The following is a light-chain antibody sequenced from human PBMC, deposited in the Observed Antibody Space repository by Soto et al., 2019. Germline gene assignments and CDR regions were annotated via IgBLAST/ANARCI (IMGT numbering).Light chain of an antibody. CDR1: SSDVGGYNY. Sequence: QSALTQPASVSGSTGQSITISCTGTSSDVGGYNYVSWYQQHPGKAPKLMIYDVSNRPSWVSNRLSGSKSGNTASLTISGLQADDEADYYCSSYTGSSTYVVFGGGTKLTVL. V-gene: IGLV2-14*01. CDR2: DVS. J-gene: IGLJ2*01. CDR3: SSYTGSSTYVV.